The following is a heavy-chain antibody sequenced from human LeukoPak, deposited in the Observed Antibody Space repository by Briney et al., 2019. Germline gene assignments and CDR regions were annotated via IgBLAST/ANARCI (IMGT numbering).Heavy chain of an antibody. CDR1: GFNLNIYW. CDR2: IKEDGSKK. J-gene: IGHJ4*02. CDR3: ARTSGGWGFDF. V-gene: IGHV3-7*05. D-gene: IGHD2-15*01. Sequence: GGSLRLSCAASGFNLNIYWMNWVRQAPGKGLEWVANIKEDGSKKYYVDSVKGRFTVSRDNIKNSLDLQMNSLRVEDTAVYYCARTSGGWGFDFWGQGALVTVSS.